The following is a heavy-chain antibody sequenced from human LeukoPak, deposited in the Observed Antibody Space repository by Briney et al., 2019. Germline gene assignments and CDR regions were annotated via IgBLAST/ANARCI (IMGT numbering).Heavy chain of an antibody. CDR2: IYYSGST. D-gene: IGHD1-14*01. Sequence: SETLSLTCTVSGGSISSSSYYWGWIRQPPGKGLEWIGSIYYSGSTYYNPSLKSRVTISVDTSKNQFSLKLSSVTAADTAVYYCARHVGMHAAEKNWFDPWGQGTLVTVSS. CDR3: ARHVGMHAAEKNWFDP. CDR1: GGSISSSSYY. V-gene: IGHV4-39*01. J-gene: IGHJ5*02.